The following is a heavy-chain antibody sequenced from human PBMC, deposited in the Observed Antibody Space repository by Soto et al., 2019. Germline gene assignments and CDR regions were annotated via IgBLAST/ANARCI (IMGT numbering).Heavy chain of an antibody. J-gene: IGHJ3*02. Sequence: ASVKVSCKASGYTFTSYGISWVRQAPGQGLEWMGWISAYNGNTNYAQKLQGRVTMTTDTSTSTAYMELRSLRSDVTAVYYCARDPTQHDAFDIWGQGTMVTVSS. CDR2: ISAYNGNT. CDR3: ARDPTQHDAFDI. CDR1: GYTFTSYG. V-gene: IGHV1-18*01.